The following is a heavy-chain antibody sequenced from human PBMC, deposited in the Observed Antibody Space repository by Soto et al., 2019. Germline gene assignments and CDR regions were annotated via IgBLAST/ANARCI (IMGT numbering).Heavy chain of an antibody. CDR1: GGSISSGDYY. V-gene: IGHV4-30-4*01. CDR2: IYYSGST. D-gene: IGHD3-9*01. Sequence: QVQLQESGPGLVKPSQTLSLTCTVSGGSISSGDYYWSWIRQPPGKGLEWIGYIYYSGSTYYNPSRKSRVTISVDTSKNQFSLKLSSVTAADTAGYYCAMSYYDILTGYQWFDPWGQGTLVTVSS. CDR3: AMSYYDILTGYQWFDP. J-gene: IGHJ5*02.